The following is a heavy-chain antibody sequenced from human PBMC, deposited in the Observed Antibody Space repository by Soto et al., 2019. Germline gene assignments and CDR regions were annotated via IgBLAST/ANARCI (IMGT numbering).Heavy chain of an antibody. J-gene: IGHJ5*02. CDR1: GGTFTNYV. CDR2: LIPIFGAA. CDR3: ARGRSSPNFDP. D-gene: IGHD6-6*01. V-gene: IGHV1-69*01. Sequence: QVQLVQSGAEVRKPGSSVKVSCKISGGTFTNYVISWLRQAPGQGLEWMGGLIPIFGAANLAQKFQGRVSITADESTSTVNMELSSLTSEDTAVYYCARGRSSPNFDPWGQGTLVTVSP.